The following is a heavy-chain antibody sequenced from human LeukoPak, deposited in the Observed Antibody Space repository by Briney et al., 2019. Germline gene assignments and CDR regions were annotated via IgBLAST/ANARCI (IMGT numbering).Heavy chain of an antibody. CDR1: GFTFSSYA. CDR2: IGASGVT. Sequence: GGSLRLSCAASGFTFSSYAMSWVRQAPGKGLEWVSTIGASGVTYYAHSVKGRFTISTDTSKNTLHLQMNSLRAEDTAVYYCAKQRRVVVSYFAYWGQRTLFTASS. D-gene: IGHD3-22*01. V-gene: IGHV3-23*01. CDR3: AKQRRVVVSYFAY. J-gene: IGHJ4*02.